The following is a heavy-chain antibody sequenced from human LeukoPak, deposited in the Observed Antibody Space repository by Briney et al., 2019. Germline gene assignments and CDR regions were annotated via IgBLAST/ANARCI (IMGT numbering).Heavy chain of an antibody. Sequence: GRSLRLSCATSGFTFSSYGMHWVRQAPGKGLEWVSYISSSGSTIYYADSVKGRFTISRDNAKNSLYLQMNSLRAEDTAVYYCARYCTNGVCYTPGYYFDYWGQGTLVTVSS. J-gene: IGHJ4*02. CDR1: GFTFSSYG. CDR2: ISSSGSTI. V-gene: IGHV3-48*04. D-gene: IGHD2-8*01. CDR3: ARYCTNGVCYTPGYYFDY.